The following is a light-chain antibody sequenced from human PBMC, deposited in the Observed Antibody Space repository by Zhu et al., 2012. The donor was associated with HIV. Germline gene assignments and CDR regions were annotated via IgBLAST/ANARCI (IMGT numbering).Light chain of an antibody. CDR3: HQYDKSWT. CDR2: GAS. J-gene: IGKJ1*01. CDR1: QSVSRNY. V-gene: IGKV3-20*01. Sequence: VLTQSPDTLSLPPGDRATLACRASQSVSRNYVIWYQQKPGQAPRPLIYGASDRASGVPDRFSGSGSGTDFTLTISRLEPEDFAVYYCHQYDKSWTFGQGTRVEIK.